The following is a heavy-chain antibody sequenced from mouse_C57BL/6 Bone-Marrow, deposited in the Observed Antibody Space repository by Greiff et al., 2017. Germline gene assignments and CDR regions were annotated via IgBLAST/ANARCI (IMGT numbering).Heavy chain of an antibody. CDR3: AKGAYGPYYYAMDY. D-gene: IGHD1-2*01. J-gene: IGHJ4*01. CDR2: IWRGGST. CDR1: GFSLTSYG. V-gene: IGHV2-5*01. Sequence: VKLMESGPGLVQPSQSLSITCTVSGFSLTSYGVHWVRQSPGKGLEWLGVIWRGGSTDYNAAFMSRLSITKDNSKSQVFFKMNSLQADDTAIYYCAKGAYGPYYYAMDYWGQGTSVTVSS.